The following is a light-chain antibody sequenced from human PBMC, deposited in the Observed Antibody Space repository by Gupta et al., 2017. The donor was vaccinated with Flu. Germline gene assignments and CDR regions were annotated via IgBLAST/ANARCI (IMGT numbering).Light chain of an antibody. V-gene: IGLV1-51*02. J-gene: IGLJ3*02. CDR2: END. CDR1: SANIGKNY. Sequence: VTITGAGGSANIGKNYVAGYQQHPGTAPKRLMDENDKRPSGIPDRFSGSKAGTSATLASTGLQTGEEADYDWATWDDSMDTVVFGGGTKLTVL. CDR3: ATWDDSMDTVV.